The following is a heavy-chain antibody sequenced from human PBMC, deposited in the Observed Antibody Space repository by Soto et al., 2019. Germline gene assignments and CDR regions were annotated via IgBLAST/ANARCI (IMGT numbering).Heavy chain of an antibody. CDR2: IYYTEKT. CDR1: GGSISSYY. V-gene: IGHV4-59*01. J-gene: IGHJ6*02. CDR3: ARARFQLLHPYYYGMDV. D-gene: IGHD2-15*01. Sequence: QVQLQQSGPGLVKPSETLSLTCTVSGGSISSYYWSWIRQPPGKGLDWIGYIYYTEKTNYNPSLKSRVTISVDTSKNQFSLKLRSVTAADTGVYFCARARFQLLHPYYYGMDVWGQGTAVTVS.